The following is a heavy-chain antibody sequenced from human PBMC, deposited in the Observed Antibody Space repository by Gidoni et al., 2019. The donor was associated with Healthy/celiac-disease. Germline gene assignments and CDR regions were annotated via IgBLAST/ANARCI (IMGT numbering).Heavy chain of an antibody. D-gene: IGHD3-10*01. Sequence: EVQLVESGGGLVKPGGSLRLSCAASGFTFSSYSMNWVCQAPGKGLEWVSSISSSSSYIYYADSVKGRFTISRDNAKNSLYLQMNSLRAEDTAVYYCARGAMVQGVTGWRPFDYWGQGTLVTVSS. J-gene: IGHJ4*02. CDR1: GFTFSSYS. V-gene: IGHV3-21*01. CDR3: ARGAMVQGVTGWRPFDY. CDR2: ISSSSSYI.